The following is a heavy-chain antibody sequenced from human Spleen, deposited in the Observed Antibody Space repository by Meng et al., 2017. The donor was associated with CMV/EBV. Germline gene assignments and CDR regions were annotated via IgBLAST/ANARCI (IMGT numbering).Heavy chain of an antibody. CDR1: GFTFSRYP. Sequence: GSGFTFSRYPMHWVRQPPGKGLVWVSWINSGGTSVVYGDPAEGRFNMSRDDAKNTVYLEMNSLRAEDTAVYYCANPDYGSGDSPGYWGQGTLVTVSS. V-gene: IGHV3-74*01. D-gene: IGHD3-10*01. CDR3: ANPDYGSGDSPGY. J-gene: IGHJ4*02. CDR2: INSGGTSV.